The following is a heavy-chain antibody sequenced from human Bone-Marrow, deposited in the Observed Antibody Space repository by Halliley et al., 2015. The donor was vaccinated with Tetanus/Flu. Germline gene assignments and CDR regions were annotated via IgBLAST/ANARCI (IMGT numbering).Heavy chain of an antibody. J-gene: IGHJ6*02. Sequence: SLRLSCTASGFTFTNYWMTWVRQAPGKGLEWVANINQNGTETYYVDSVKGRFTISRDNSENSLTLQLSSLRAEDTAVYFCARGAVVVGWGQGTTVTVSS. CDR2: INQNGTET. D-gene: IGHD1-26*01. V-gene: IGHV3-7*01. CDR1: GFTFTNYW. CDR3: ARGAVVVG.